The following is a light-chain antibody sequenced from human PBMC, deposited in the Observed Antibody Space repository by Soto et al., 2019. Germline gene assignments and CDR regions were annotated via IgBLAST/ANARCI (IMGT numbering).Light chain of an antibody. V-gene: IGKV3-15*01. J-gene: IGKJ4*01. CDR3: QQYTNWPLT. CDR1: RSVSRN. CDR2: AAS. Sequence: EIVMTQSPATLSASPGERATLSCRASRSVSRNLAWYQQKPGQAPRLLIYAASTRATGIPARFSGSGSGTEFTLTISSLQSEDFAVYYCQQYTNWPLTFGGGTKVEIK.